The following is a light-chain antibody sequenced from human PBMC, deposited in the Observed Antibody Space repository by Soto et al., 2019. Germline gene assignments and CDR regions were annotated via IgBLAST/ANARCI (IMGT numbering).Light chain of an antibody. CDR2: DAS. J-gene: IGKJ5*01. V-gene: IGKV3-15*01. CDR3: QQYNNWPPNT. CDR1: QSISSN. Sequence: EIVMTQSPATLSVSPGERATLSCRASQSISSNLAWYQQKPGQAPRLLIYDASTRATGIPARFSGSGSGTEFILTISSLQSEDFAVYYCQQYNNWPPNTFGQGTRLEIK.